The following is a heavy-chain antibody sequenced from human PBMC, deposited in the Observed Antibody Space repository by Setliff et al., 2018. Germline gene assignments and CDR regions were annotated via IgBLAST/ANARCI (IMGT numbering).Heavy chain of an antibody. CDR2: IYTSWST. V-gene: IGHV4-61*09. J-gene: IGHJ6*03. CDR3: ARMSGFLYMDV. CDR1: DDSISSRHYY. D-gene: IGHD3-3*01. Sequence: SETLSLTCTVSDDSISSRHYYWSWIRQPAGKGLEWLGQIYTSWSTNYNPSLKGRATLSIDASKRQFSLSLTSVTAEDTAVYYCARMSGFLYMDVWGKGTTVTVSS.